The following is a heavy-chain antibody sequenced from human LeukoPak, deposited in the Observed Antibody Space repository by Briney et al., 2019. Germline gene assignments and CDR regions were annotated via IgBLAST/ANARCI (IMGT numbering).Heavy chain of an antibody. Sequence: PGGSLRLSCTASGFTFSMYAMGWVRQAPGRGLQWVSTITGSGRSTFYADSVQGRFTVSRDNDKNTLYLQMNSLRLEDTAVYYCWKVNERALFDGWGQGTLVTVSS. CDR2: ITGSGRST. CDR1: GFTFSMYA. CDR3: WKVNERALFDG. J-gene: IGHJ4*02. V-gene: IGHV3-23*01.